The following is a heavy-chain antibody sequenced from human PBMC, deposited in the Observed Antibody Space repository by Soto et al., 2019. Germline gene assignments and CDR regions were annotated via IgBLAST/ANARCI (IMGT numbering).Heavy chain of an antibody. Sequence: SETLSLTCTFSSFSLSSSFCYLAWIRQPPGKGLEWIGSIFYSGNTYYNPSLKSRVTISVDTSKNQFSLSLSSVTAADTAVYYCARHPNSGYEFDTWGQGTLVTVSS. J-gene: IGHJ4*02. D-gene: IGHD5-12*01. CDR3: ARHPNSGYEFDT. CDR1: SFSLSSSFCY. V-gene: IGHV4-39*01. CDR2: IFYSGNT.